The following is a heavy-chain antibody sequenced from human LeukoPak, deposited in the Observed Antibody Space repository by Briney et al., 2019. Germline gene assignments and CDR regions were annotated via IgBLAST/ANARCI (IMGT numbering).Heavy chain of an antibody. J-gene: IGHJ4*02. CDR1: GGSFSGYY. CDR2: INHSGST. D-gene: IGHD3-10*01. Sequence: SETLSLTCAVYGGSFSGYYWSWIRQPPGKGLEWIGEINHSGSTNYNPSLKSRVTISVDTSKNQFSLKLSSVTAADTAVYYCARARGYGGQGTLVTVSS. V-gene: IGHV4-34*01. CDR3: ARARGY.